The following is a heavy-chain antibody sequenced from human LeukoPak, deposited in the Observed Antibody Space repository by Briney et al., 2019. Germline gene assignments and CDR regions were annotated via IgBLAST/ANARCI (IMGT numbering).Heavy chain of an antibody. J-gene: IGHJ6*02. V-gene: IGHV4-34*01. D-gene: IGHD3-22*01. CDR2: INHSGST. CDR3: ARGGYDSSAPAPYGMDV. CDR1: GGSFSGYY. Sequence: SETLSLTCAVYGGSFSGYYWSWIRQPPGKGLEWIGEINHSGSTNYNPSLKSRVTISVDTSKNQFSLKLSSVTAADTAIYYCARGGYDSSAPAPYGMDVWGQGTTVTVSS.